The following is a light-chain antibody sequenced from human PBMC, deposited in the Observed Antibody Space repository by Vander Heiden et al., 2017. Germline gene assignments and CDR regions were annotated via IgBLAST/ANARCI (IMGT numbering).Light chain of an antibody. CDR1: SSNIGAGYD. CDR2: GNS. CDR3: QSDDSSLSVV. Sequence: QSVLTQPPSVSGAPGPRVTISCTVSSSNIGAGYDVHWYQQLPATAPHLLIYGNSNRPAGVPDRFSGSKSGTSASLAITGLQAEDDADYYCQSDDSSLSVVFGGGTKLTVL. V-gene: IGLV1-40*01. J-gene: IGLJ2*01.